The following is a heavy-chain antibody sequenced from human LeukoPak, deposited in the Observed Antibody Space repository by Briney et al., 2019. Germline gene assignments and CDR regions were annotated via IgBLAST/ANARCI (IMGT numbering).Heavy chain of an antibody. CDR2: ISSSGSSI. CDR3: ARDKYGSPGAFDI. D-gene: IGHD1-26*01. Sequence: GGSLRLSCAASGFTFSDYYMSWIRQASGKGLEWVSYISSSGSSIYYADSVKGRFTISRDNAKNSLYLQMNSLRAEDTAVYYCARDKYGSPGAFDIWGQGTMVTVSS. CDR1: GFTFSDYY. V-gene: IGHV3-11*04. J-gene: IGHJ3*02.